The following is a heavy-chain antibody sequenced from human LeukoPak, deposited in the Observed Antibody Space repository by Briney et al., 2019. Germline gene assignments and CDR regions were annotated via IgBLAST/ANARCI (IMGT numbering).Heavy chain of an antibody. J-gene: IGHJ6*02. V-gene: IGHV3-23*01. CDR1: GFTFSSYA. Sequence: GGSLRLSCAASGFTFSSYAMSWGRQAPGQGLELVSAISGSGGSTYYADSVKGRFTISRDNSKNTLYLQMNSLRAEDTAVYYCAKDGSSSWYVDYYYYGMDVWGQGTTVTVSS. CDR3: AKDGSSSWYVDYYYYGMDV. CDR2: ISGSGGST. D-gene: IGHD6-13*01.